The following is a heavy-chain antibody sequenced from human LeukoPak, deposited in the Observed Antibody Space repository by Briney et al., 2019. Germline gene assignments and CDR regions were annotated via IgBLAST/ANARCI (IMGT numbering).Heavy chain of an antibody. CDR3: AKDRPIFKV. Sequence: GSLRLSCAASGFTFSSPAMSWVRQAPGRGREWVSTISGSCGATYCADSVKGRFTISSDNSENALYLQMNSLRAEDTAVYYCAKDRPIFKVWGRGTQVSVSS. J-gene: IGHJ4*02. CDR1: GFTFSSPA. CDR2: ISGSCGAT. V-gene: IGHV3-23*01.